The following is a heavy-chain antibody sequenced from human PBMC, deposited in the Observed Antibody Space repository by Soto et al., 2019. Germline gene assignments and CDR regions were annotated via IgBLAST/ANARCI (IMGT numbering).Heavy chain of an antibody. Sequence: SETLSLTCAAYGGSFSGYYWSCIRQPPGKGLEWIGEINHSGSTNYNPSLKSRVTISVDTSKNQLSLKLSSVTAADTAVYYCARGLGDYVWGGSYLRMAFDIWGQGTMVTVSS. J-gene: IGHJ3*02. V-gene: IGHV4-34*01. CDR1: GGSFSGYY. CDR3: ARGLGDYVWGGSYLRMAFDI. D-gene: IGHD3-16*01. CDR2: INHSGST.